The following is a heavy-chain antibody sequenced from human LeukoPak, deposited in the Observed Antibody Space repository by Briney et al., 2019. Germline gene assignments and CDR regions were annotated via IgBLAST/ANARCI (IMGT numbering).Heavy chain of an antibody. D-gene: IGHD2-2*01. V-gene: IGHV3-30*04. Sequence: GGSLRLSCAASGFTFSSYAMHWVRQAPGKGLEWVAVISYDGSNKYYADSVKGRFTISRDNSKNTLYLQMNSLRAEDTAVYYWARDGYCSSTSCYYGYYGSGSYFYWGQGTLVTVSS. CDR3: ARDGYCSSTSCYYGYYGSGSYFY. CDR1: GFTFSSYA. CDR2: ISYDGSNK. J-gene: IGHJ4*02.